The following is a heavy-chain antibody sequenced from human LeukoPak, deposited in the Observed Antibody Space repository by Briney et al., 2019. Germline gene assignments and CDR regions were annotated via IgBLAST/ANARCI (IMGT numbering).Heavy chain of an antibody. J-gene: IGHJ6*04. CDR1: GFTFSSYE. CDR3: AELGITMIGGV. Sequence: GGSLRLSCAASGFTFSSYEMNWVRQAPGKGLEWVSYISSSGSTIYYADSVKGRFTISRGNAKNSLYLQMNSLRAEDTAVYYCAELGITMIGGVWGKGTTVTVSS. D-gene: IGHD3-10*02. V-gene: IGHV3-48*03. CDR2: ISSSGSTI.